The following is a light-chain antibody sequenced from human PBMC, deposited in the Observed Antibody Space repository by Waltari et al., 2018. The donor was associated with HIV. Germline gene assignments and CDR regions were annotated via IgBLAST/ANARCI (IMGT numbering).Light chain of an antibody. CDR3: QQYFNAPLT. CDR2: WAS. CDR1: QTVFYSPNNKNY. J-gene: IGKJ4*01. Sequence: DIVMTQSPDSLAVSLGERATIDCQSNQTVFYSPNNKNYLAWYQQRPGQPPKLLIYWASTRESGVPDRFSGSGSGTDFTLTISSLQAEDVAVYYCQQYFNAPLTFGGGTKVEIK. V-gene: IGKV4-1*01.